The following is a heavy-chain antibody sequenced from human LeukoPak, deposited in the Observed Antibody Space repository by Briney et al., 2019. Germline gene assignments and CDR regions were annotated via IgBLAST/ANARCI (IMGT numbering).Heavy chain of an antibody. D-gene: IGHD3-22*01. CDR2: IIPILGIA. CDR3: ARGTYYYDSSGYLY. Sequence: SVKVSCKASGYTFTSYVISWVRQAPGQGLEWMGRIIPILGIANYAQKFQGRVTITADKSTSTAYMELSSLRSEDTAVYCCARGTYYYDSSGYLYWGQGTLVTVSS. J-gene: IGHJ4*02. CDR1: GYTFTSYV. V-gene: IGHV1-69*04.